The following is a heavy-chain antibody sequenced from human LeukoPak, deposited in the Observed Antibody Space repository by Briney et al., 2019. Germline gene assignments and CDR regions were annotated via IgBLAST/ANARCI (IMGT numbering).Heavy chain of an antibody. CDR1: GFTFSSYG. J-gene: IGHJ4*02. D-gene: IGHD2-2*01. V-gene: IGHV3-30*02. Sequence: GGSLRLFCAASGFTFSSYGMHWVRQAPGKGLEWVAFIRYDGSNKYYADSVKGRFTISRDNSKNTLYLQMNSLRAEDTAVYYCAKAIVVVPAAPMDYWGQGTLVTVSS. CDR2: IRYDGSNK. CDR3: AKAIVVVPAAPMDY.